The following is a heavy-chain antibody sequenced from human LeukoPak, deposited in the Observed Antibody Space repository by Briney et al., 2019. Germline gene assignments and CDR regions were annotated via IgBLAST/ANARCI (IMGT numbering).Heavy chain of an antibody. Sequence: PGGFLRLSCAASGFTFSSYCMHWVRQAPGKGLEWVADISNDGSTKNYADSVKGRFTISRDNSKNTLYLQMNSLRAEDTAVYYFRKALYYDLVFANEALDIRGQGTRVT. CDR2: ISNDGSTK. CDR1: GFTFSSYC. J-gene: IGHJ3*02. V-gene: IGHV3-30*03. CDR3: RKALYYDLVFANEALDI. D-gene: IGHD3-22*01.